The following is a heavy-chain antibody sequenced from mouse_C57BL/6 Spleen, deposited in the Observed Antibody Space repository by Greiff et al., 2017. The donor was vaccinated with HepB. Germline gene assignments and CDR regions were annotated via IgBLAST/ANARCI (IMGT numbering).Heavy chain of an antibody. V-gene: IGHV1-72*01. CDR1: GYTFTSYW. CDR3: ARLGDYDEGFAY. Sequence: QVQLKQPGAELVKPGASVKLSCKASGYTFTSYWMHWVKQRPGRGLEWIGRIDPNSGGTKYNEKFKSKATLTVDKPSSTAYMQLSSLTSEDSAVYYCARLGDYDEGFAYWGQGTLVTVSA. D-gene: IGHD2-4*01. J-gene: IGHJ3*01. CDR2: IDPNSGGT.